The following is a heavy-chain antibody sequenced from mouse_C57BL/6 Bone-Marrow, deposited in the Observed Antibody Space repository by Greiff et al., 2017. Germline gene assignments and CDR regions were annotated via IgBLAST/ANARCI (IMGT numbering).Heavy chain of an antibody. D-gene: IGHD2-12*01. Sequence: DVKLQESGPELAKPGASVKIPCKASGYTFTDYNMDWVKQSHGKSLEWIGDINPNNGGTIYNQKFKGKATLTVDKSSSTAYMELRSLTSEDTAVYYCARRGYYREFAYWGQGTLVTVSA. CDR3: ARRGYYREFAY. CDR2: INPNNGGT. CDR1: GYTFTDYN. V-gene: IGHV1-18*01. J-gene: IGHJ3*01.